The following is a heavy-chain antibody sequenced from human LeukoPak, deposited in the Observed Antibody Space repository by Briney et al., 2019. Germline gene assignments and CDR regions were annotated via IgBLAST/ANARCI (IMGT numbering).Heavy chain of an antibody. D-gene: IGHD2-8*02. CDR1: GFTVSSNY. J-gene: IGHJ4*02. CDR2: ILGGGGT. CDR3: ARGLVLTYYYFES. Sequence: GGSLRLSCAASGFTVSSNYMTWVRQAPGKGLELVSVILGGGGTYYADSVKGRFTISIDNSKNTLYLQMNSLRAEDTAVYYCARGLVLTYYYFESWGQGTLVTVSS. V-gene: IGHV3-66*01.